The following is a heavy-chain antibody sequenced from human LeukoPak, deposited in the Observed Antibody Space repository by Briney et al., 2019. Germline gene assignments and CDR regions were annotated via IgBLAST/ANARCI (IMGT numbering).Heavy chain of an antibody. D-gene: IGHD2-2*01. CDR2: ISSSSSYI. CDR3: ARDPSSTSWYYFDY. J-gene: IGHJ4*02. Sequence: GGSLRLSCAASGFTFSSYSMNWVRQAPGKGLEWVSSISSSSSYIYYADSVKGRFTISRDNAKNSLYLQMNSLRAEDTAVYYCARDPSSTSWYYFDYWGQGTLVTVSS. V-gene: IGHV3-21*01. CDR1: GFTFSSYS.